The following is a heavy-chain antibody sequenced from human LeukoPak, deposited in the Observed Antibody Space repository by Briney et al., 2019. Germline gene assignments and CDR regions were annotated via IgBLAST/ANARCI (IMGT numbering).Heavy chain of an antibody. Sequence: GGSLRPSCAASGFTFSSYAMSWVRQAPGKGLEWVSAISGSGGSTYYADSVKGRFTISRDNSKNTLYLQMNSLRAEDTAVYYCAKSDSSGYYSFDYWGQGTLVTVSS. CDR2: ISGSGGST. V-gene: IGHV3-23*01. D-gene: IGHD3-22*01. CDR1: GFTFSSYA. CDR3: AKSDSSGYYSFDY. J-gene: IGHJ4*02.